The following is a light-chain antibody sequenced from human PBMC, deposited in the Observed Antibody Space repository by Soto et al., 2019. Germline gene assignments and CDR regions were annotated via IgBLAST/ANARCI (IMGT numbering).Light chain of an antibody. CDR2: GAS. Sequence: EVVLTHSPGTLSLSPGEIATLSCSAIQSVSSGYLAWYQQKPGQAPRLLIYGASNRATGIPDRFSGSGSGTDFTLTISRLEPEDFAVYYCQHFSTSPTWTFGQGTKVAIK. CDR3: QHFSTSPTWT. J-gene: IGKJ1*01. CDR1: QSVSSGY. V-gene: IGKV3-20*01.